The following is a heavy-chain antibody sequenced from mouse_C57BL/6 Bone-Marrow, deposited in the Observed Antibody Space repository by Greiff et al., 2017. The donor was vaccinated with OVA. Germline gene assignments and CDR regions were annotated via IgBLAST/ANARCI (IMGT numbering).Heavy chain of an antibody. CDR2: IDPSDSYT. V-gene: IGHV1-69*01. J-gene: IGHJ4*01. Sequence: VQLQQSGAELVMPGASVKLSCKASGYTFTSYWMHWVKQRPGQGLEWIGEIDPSDSYTNYNQKFKGKSTLTVDKSSSTAYMQLSSLTSEDSAVYYCARKVLGGGDYWGQGTSVTVSS. CDR3: ARKVLGGGDY. D-gene: IGHD4-1*01. CDR1: GYTFTSYW.